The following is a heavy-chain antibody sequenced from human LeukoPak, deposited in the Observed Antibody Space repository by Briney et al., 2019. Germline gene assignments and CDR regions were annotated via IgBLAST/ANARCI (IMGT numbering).Heavy chain of an antibody. CDR2: INPSGGST. Sequence: ASVKVSCKASGYTFTSYYMHWVRQAPGQGLEWMGIINPSGGSTSYAQMFQGRVTMTTDTSTSTTYMELRSLRSDDTAVYYCARGGSGWYSDYWGQGTLVTVSS. D-gene: IGHD6-19*01. CDR3: ARGGSGWYSDY. V-gene: IGHV1-46*01. CDR1: GYTFTSYY. J-gene: IGHJ4*02.